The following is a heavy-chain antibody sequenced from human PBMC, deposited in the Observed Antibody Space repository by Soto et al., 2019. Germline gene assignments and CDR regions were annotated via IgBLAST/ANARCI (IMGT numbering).Heavy chain of an antibody. J-gene: IGHJ4*02. CDR1: GIXCNNYL. CDR2: INTVATII. CDR3: ATDDGRGLRY. D-gene: IGHD3-16*01. V-gene: IGHV3-74*01. Sequence: GXLRLSCAISGIXCNNYLVHWIRQAPGNGLVWVSHINTVATIINYGDYVKGLFTISRDNAENTLYLQMNSLWVEDTATYYCATDDGRGLRYWGQGTLGTVS.